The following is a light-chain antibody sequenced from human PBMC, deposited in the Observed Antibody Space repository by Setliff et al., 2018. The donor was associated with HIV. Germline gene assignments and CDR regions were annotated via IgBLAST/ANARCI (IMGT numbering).Light chain of an antibody. V-gene: IGLV2-23*01. J-gene: IGLJ1*01. Sequence: QSVLAQPPSVSGSPGQSITISCTGTSGDVGRYNLVSWYQQQPGKPPKLMIYQASKRPSGVSNRFSGSKSGNTASLTISGLQAEDEADYYCCSNTGSNTYVFGTGTKVTVL. CDR3: CSNTGSNTYV. CDR2: QAS. CDR1: SGDVGRYNL.